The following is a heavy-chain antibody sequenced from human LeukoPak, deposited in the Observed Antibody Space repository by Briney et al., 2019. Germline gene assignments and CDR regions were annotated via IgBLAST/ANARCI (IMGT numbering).Heavy chain of an antibody. Sequence: ASVKVSCKASGYTFTSYAMHWVRQAPGQRLEWMGWINAGNGNTKYSQKFQGRVTITRDTSASTAYMELSSLRSEDTAVYYCARDGYSSSWCGYNWFDPWGQGTLVTVSS. CDR2: INAGNGNT. J-gene: IGHJ5*02. CDR1: GYTFTSYA. CDR3: ARDGYSSSWCGYNWFDP. D-gene: IGHD6-13*01. V-gene: IGHV1-3*01.